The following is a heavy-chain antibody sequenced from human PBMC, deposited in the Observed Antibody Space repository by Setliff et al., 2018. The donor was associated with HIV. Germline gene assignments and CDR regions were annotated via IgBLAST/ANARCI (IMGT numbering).Heavy chain of an antibody. Sequence: SETLSLTCTVSGGSISSYYWSWIRQPPGKGLEWIGYIYTSGSTNYNPSLKSRVTISVDTSKNQFSLKLSSVTTADTAVYYCARGLSFYDPGGFDYWGQGTLVTVSS. CDR3: ARGLSFYDPGGFDY. D-gene: IGHD3-22*01. CDR2: IYTSGST. V-gene: IGHV4-4*09. CDR1: GGSISSYY. J-gene: IGHJ4*02.